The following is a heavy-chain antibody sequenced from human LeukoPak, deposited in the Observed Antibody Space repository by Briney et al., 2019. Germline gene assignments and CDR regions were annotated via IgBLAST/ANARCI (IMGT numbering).Heavy chain of an antibody. J-gene: IGHJ4*02. CDR1: GYSLKELS. CDR3: APYPPLGWFGEPPKYS. V-gene: IGHV1-24*01. Sequence: ASVKVSCKVSGYSLKELSMHWVRQAPGKGLECMGGFDPEEGETFYARQFQGRLTMTEDTSTDTAYMELRSLRSEDTALYYCAPYPPLGWFGEPPKYSWGQGTLVTVSS. D-gene: IGHD3-10*01. CDR2: FDPEEGET.